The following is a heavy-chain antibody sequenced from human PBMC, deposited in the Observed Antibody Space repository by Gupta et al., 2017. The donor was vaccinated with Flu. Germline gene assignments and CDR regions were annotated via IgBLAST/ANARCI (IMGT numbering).Heavy chain of an antibody. CDR2: MNPNKDNT. V-gene: IGHV1-8*01. J-gene: IGHJ4*02. Sequence: QVQLVKSGAEVKKPGASVKVSCKSSGYTFICYDINWVRQAPGQGLEWMGWMNPNKDNTGYAQKFQGRVTMTRYTSISTFYMELSSLRSEDTAVYYCARMVGYSAKQVRLDYWGQGTLVTVSS. CDR1: GYTFICYD. D-gene: IGHD2-15*01. CDR3: ARMVGYSAKQVRLDY.